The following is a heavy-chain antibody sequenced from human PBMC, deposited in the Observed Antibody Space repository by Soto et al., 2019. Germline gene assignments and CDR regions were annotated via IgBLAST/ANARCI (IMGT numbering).Heavy chain of an antibody. J-gene: IGHJ4*02. CDR3: AKATTNGGWFNPFDS. CDR1: GYTFTRYG. D-gene: IGHD6-19*01. V-gene: IGHV1-18*04. CDR2: ISAYNGNT. Sequence: GASVKVPCKASGYTFTRYGISWVRQATGQGLEWMGWISAYNGNTNYAQKLQGRVTMTTDTSTSTAYMELRSLTADDTAVYYCAKATTNGGWFNPFDSWGQGALVTVSS.